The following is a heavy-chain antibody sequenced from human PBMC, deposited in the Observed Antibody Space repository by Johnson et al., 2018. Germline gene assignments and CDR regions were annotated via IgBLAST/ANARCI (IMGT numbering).Heavy chain of an antibody. CDR3: ARGTSGAYATDV. CDR2: IKGDGSST. D-gene: IGHD3-10*01. CDR1: GFTFSSYW. Sequence: VQLQESGGGLVEPGGSLRLSCAASGFTFSSYWMHWVRQAPGKGLEWVSRIKGDGSSTAYADSVKGRFTISRDNAKNTVYLQMNSLRVEDTAVYYCARGTSGAYATDVWGQGTTVTVSS. J-gene: IGHJ6*02. V-gene: IGHV3-74*01.